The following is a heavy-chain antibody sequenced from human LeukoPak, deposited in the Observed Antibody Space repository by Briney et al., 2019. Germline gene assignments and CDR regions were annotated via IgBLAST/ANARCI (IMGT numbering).Heavy chain of an antibody. CDR1: GFSFNNYV. D-gene: IGHD2-21*01. CDR2: ISGDGART. J-gene: IGHJ4*02. V-gene: IGHV3-23*01. Sequence: QPGGTLRLSCAASGFSFNNYVMSWVRKAPGKGLEWVSAISGDGARTYYADSVKGRFTISRDNSKNTLDLQMNSLRAEDTAIYYCAKTVVVITFRFDSWGQGSLVTVSS. CDR3: AKTVVVITFRFDS.